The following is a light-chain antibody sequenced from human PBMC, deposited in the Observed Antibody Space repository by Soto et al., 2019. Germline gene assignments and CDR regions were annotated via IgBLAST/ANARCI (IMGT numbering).Light chain of an antibody. Sequence: IQMTQSPSSLSASVGDRVTITCRASQSISSYLNWYQQKPGKAPKLLIYAASSLQSGVPSRLSGSGSGTDFTLTISRLQPEDFANYYCQQSYSTPLTFGGGTKVEIK. CDR3: QQSYSTPLT. V-gene: IGKV1-39*01. CDR2: AAS. CDR1: QSISSY. J-gene: IGKJ4*01.